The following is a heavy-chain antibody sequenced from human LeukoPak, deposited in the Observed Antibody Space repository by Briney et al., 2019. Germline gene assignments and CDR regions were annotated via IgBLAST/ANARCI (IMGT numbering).Heavy chain of an antibody. V-gene: IGHV3-23*01. D-gene: IGHD4-17*01. CDR3: AGGTTATIKYFDY. J-gene: IGHJ4*02. Sequence: GGSLRLSCAASGFRFGTFGMSWVRQAPGKGLEWVSVITGGGEATLYADSVKGRLTISRDNSKSALYLQMNSLRVEDTAIYYCAGGTTATIKYFDYWGQGTLVTVSS. CDR1: GFRFGTFG. CDR2: ITGGGEAT.